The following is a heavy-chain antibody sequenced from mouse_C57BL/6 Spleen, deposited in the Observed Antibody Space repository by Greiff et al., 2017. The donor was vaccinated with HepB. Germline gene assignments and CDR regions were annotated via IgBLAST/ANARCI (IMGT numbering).Heavy chain of an antibody. V-gene: IGHV1-50*01. J-gene: IGHJ4*01. Sequence: QVQLQQPGAELVKPGASVKLSCKASGYTFTSYWMQWVKQRPGQGLEWIGEIDPSDSYTNYNQKFKGKATLTVDTSSSTAYMQLSSLTSEDSAVYYCARGGYGYWGQGTSVTVSS. CDR1: GYTFTSYW. CDR2: IDPSDSYT. D-gene: IGHD2-10*02. CDR3: ARGGYGY.